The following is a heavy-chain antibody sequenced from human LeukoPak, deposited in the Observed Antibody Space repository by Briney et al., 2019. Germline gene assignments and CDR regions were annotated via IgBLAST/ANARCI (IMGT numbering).Heavy chain of an antibody. CDR1: GFTFDEYA. J-gene: IGHJ4*02. V-gene: IGHV3-43D*03. CDR3: AKDIEHILVTNVIDY. D-gene: IGHD2-21*01. Sequence: PGGSLRLSCAASGFTFDEYAMHWVRQVPGKGLEWVSLISWDGGSAYYADSVKGRFTISRDNSKNSLFLQMYSLRAEDTALYYCAKDIEHILVTNVIDYWGQGTLVTVSS. CDR2: ISWDGGSA.